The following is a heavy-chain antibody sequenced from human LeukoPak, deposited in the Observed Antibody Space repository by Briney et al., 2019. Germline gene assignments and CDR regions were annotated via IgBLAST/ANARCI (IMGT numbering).Heavy chain of an antibody. V-gene: IGHV3-23*01. CDR3: AKDRDIILTGHGMDV. CDR2: IGALGGST. D-gene: IGHD3-9*01. Sequence: GGSLRLSCAASGFSFSSFAMTWVRQAPGKGLEWVSTIGALGGSTNYADSVKGRFSISRDNSENMSYLQMNYLRAEDTAVYYCAKDRDIILTGHGMDVWGQGTTVTVSS. CDR1: GFSFSSFA. J-gene: IGHJ6*02.